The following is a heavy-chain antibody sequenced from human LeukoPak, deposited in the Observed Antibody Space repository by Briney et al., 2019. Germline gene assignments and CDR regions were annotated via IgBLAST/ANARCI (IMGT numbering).Heavy chain of an antibody. Sequence: GGSLRLSCAASGFTFSSYAMHWVRQAPGKGLEWVAVISYDGSNKYYADSVKGRFTLSRDNSKNTLYLKMNSLRAEDTAVYYCARESDDFWSGYYNGPFDYWGQGTLVTVSS. CDR3: ARESDDFWSGYYNGPFDY. CDR2: ISYDGSNK. CDR1: GFTFSSYA. J-gene: IGHJ4*02. V-gene: IGHV3-30-3*01. D-gene: IGHD3-3*01.